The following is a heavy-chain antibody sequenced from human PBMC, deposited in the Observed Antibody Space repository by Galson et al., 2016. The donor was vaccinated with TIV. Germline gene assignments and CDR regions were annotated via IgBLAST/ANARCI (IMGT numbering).Heavy chain of an antibody. Sequence: SLRLSCAASGFTFSSHYMYWVRQAPGKGLEWISSISGSGGAVYYADFVKDRFTISRDNAKNSLFLQMNSLRAEDTAFYYCARSPSSGYFLFEYWG. CDR3: ARSPSSGYFLFEY. V-gene: IGHV3-48*01. CDR1: GFTFSSHY. D-gene: IGHD3-22*01. J-gene: IGHJ4*01. CDR2: ISGSGGAV.